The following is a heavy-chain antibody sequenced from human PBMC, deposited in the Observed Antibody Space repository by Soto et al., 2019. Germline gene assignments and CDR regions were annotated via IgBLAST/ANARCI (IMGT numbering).Heavy chain of an antibody. D-gene: IGHD3-22*01. Sequence: QVQLVQSGAEVKKPGASVKVSCKASGYTFTNSGISWVRQAPGQGLEWMGWIGAYNGHTKYAQKLQGRVTMTTDTSTSTAYIELRSLKSDDTAVYYCAREDYYDSSGYLPVRYYFGMDVWGQGTTVTVSS. CDR2: IGAYNGHT. CDR1: GYTFTNSG. CDR3: AREDYYDSSGYLPVRYYFGMDV. V-gene: IGHV1-18*01. J-gene: IGHJ6*02.